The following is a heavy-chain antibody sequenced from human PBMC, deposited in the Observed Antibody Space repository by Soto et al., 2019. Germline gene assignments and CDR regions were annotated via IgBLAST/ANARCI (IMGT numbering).Heavy chain of an antibody. V-gene: IGHV1-69*10. D-gene: IGHD5-12*01. CDR3: ARSPVDSGYDYETGFDY. CDR2: IIPIFGIA. CDR1: GGTFSSYA. J-gene: IGHJ4*02. Sequence: ASVKVSCKASGGTFSSYAISWVRQAPGQGLEWMGGIIPIFGIANYAQKFQGRVTITADKSTSTAYMELSSLRSEDTAVYYCARSPVDSGYDYETGFDYWGQGTLVTVSS.